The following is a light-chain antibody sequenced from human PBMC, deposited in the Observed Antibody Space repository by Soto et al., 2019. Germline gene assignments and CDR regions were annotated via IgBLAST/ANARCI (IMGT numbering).Light chain of an antibody. V-gene: IGLV2-23*02. CDR1: SSDVGSYNL. CDR3: CSYAGSVV. Sequence: QSALTQPASVSGSPGQSITISCTGTSSDVGSYNLVSWYQPHPGKAPKLMIYEVSKRPSGVSNRVSGSKSGNTASLTISGLQAEDEADYYCCSYAGSVVFGGGTKVTVL. J-gene: IGLJ2*01. CDR2: EVS.